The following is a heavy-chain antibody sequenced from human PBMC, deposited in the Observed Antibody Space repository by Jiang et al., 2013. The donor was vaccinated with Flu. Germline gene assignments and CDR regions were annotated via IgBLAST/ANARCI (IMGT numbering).Heavy chain of an antibody. J-gene: IGHJ4*02. CDR1: WLHQQWWLL. D-gene: IGHD4-17*01. CDR3: AREGDYGDYFDY. Sequence: TCNCLWWLHQQWWLLLELDPPAPRKGLEWIGYIYYSGSTYYNPSLKSRVTISVDTSKNQFSLKLSSVTAADTAVYYCAREGDYGDYFDYWGQGTLVTVSS. CDR2: IYYSGST. V-gene: IGHV4-31*03.